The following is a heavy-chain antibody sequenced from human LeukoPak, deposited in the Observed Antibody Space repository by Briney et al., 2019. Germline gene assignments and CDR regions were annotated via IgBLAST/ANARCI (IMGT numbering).Heavy chain of an antibody. CDR3: ARDRAIIAARDYYYYGMDV. J-gene: IGHJ6*02. CDR2: IYYSGST. CDR1: GGSISSGGYY. Sequence: SETLCLTCTVSGGSISSGGYYWSWIRQHPGEGLEWIGYIYYSGSTYYNPSLKSRVTISVDTSKNQFSLKLSSVTAADTAVYYCARDRAIIAARDYYYYGMDVWGQGTTVTVSS. D-gene: IGHD6-6*01. V-gene: IGHV4-31*03.